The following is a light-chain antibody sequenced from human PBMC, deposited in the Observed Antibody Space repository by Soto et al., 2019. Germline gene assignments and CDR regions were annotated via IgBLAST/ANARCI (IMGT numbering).Light chain of an antibody. CDR2: VAS. CDR1: QSVSSSF. V-gene: IGKV3-20*01. CDR3: QQYDSSPRT. Sequence: DIVLTQSPGALSLSPGERATLSCRASQSVSSSFLAWYQQKPGQAPRLLIYVASSRATGIPDRFSGSGSGTDFTLTISRLEPEDFAVYYCQQYDSSPRTFGQGTKVEIK. J-gene: IGKJ1*01.